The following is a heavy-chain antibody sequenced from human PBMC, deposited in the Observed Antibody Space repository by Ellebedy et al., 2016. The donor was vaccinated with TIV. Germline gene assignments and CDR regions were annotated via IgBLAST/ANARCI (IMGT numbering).Heavy chain of an antibody. V-gene: IGHV3-66*01. CDR2: IYSGGTT. CDR1: GFTFSIYG. Sequence: GESLKISCAASGFTFSIYGMNWVRQAPGKGLECVSVIYSGGTTYYADSVKGRFTISRDNSKNTLYLQMNSLRAEDTAVYYCAREVVIYDILTGYYSRYFQHWGQGTLVTVSS. D-gene: IGHD3-9*01. CDR3: AREVVIYDILTGYYSRYFQH. J-gene: IGHJ1*01.